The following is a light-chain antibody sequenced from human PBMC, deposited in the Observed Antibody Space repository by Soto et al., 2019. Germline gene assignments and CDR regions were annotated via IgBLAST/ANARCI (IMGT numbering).Light chain of an antibody. V-gene: IGKV3-20*01. J-gene: IGKJ4*01. CDR1: QIVSSTY. CDR2: GAS. CDR3: QQYGSSPLT. Sequence: IVFTQPPGTLSLSPGESATLSRWSSQIVSSTYLAWFQQKPGQAPRLLIYGASTRATGIPDRFSGSGSGTEFTLTISSLQSEDFAVYYCQQYGSSPLTFGGGTKVDI.